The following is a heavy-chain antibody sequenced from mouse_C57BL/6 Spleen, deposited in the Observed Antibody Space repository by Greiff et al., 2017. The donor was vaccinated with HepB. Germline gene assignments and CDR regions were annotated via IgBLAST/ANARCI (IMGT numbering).Heavy chain of an antibody. CDR1: GYAFSSSW. J-gene: IGHJ1*03. CDR2: IYPGDGDT. CDR3: APREGSSCVSNFGV. D-gene: IGHD1-1*01. Sequence: QVQLQQSGPELVKPGASVKLSCTASGYAFSSSWMNWVRQRPGKGLEWIGRIYPGDGDTNYNGKFKGKGTLTADKASSTAYMQLSSLTSEDSAVYYGAPREGSSCVSNFGVWGTGTTVTGSS. V-gene: IGHV1-82*01.